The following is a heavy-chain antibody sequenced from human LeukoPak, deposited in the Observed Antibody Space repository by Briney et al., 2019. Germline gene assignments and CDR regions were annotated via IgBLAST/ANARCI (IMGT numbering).Heavy chain of an antibody. CDR1: GYTFTSYG. J-gene: IGHJ4*02. CDR3: ARGGMTTVTTFDY. V-gene: IGHV1-69*04. D-gene: IGHD4-17*01. CDR2: IIPILGIA. Sequence: SVKVSCKASGYTFTSYGISWVRQAPGQGLEWMGRIIPILGIANYAQKFQGRVTITADKSTSTAYMELSSLRSEDTAVYYCARGGMTTVTTFDYWGQGTLVTVSS.